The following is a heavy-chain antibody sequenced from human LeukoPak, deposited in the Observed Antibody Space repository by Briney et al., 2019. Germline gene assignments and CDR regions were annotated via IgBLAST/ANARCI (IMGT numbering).Heavy chain of an antibody. CDR3: ARWERREIYGMDV. D-gene: IGHD1-26*01. CDR1: GFTFSSYE. Sequence: GGSLRLSCAASGFTFSSYEMNWVRQAPGKGLEWVSYISSSGSTIYYADSVKGRFTVSRDNAKNSLYLQMNSVRAEDTAVYYCARWERREIYGMDVWGKGTTVTVSS. V-gene: IGHV3-48*03. CDR2: ISSSGSTI. J-gene: IGHJ6*04.